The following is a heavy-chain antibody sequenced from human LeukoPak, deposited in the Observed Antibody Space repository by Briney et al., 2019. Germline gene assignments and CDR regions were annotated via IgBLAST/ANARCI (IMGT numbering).Heavy chain of an antibody. CDR1: GFTFSSCW. CDR3: VRGCSGGICYIGH. Sequence: PGGSLRLSCAASGFTFSSCWMHWVRQAPEQGLVWVSGIHSDGSSSRYADFAKGRFTISRDNAKNTLYLQMNSLRVEDTAVYYCVRGCSGGICYIGHWGQGTLVTVSS. CDR2: IHSDGSSS. V-gene: IGHV3-74*01. J-gene: IGHJ4*02. D-gene: IGHD2-15*01.